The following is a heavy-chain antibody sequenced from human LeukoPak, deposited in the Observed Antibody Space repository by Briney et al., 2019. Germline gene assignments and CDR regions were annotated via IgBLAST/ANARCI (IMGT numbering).Heavy chain of an antibody. V-gene: IGHV3-13*01. CDR2: IGTAGDT. CDR3: AKQKNPIVVVPAALDY. Sequence: GGSLRLSCAASGFTFSSYDMHWVRQATGKGLEWVSAIGTAGDTYYPGSVKGRFTISRENAKNSLYLQMNSLRAEDTAVYYCAKQKNPIVVVPAALDYWGQGTPVTVSS. CDR1: GFTFSSYD. J-gene: IGHJ4*02. D-gene: IGHD2-2*01.